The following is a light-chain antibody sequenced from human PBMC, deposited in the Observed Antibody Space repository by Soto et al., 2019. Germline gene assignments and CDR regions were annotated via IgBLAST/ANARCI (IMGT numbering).Light chain of an antibody. CDR1: QIITSNQ. CDR3: HQYGTSPYT. CDR2: GAS. J-gene: IGKJ2*01. Sequence: DIVLTQSPGTLSFSPGDRATLSCRASQIITSNQLAWYQHRPGQAPRLLIYGASSRAAGIPDRFTGSGSGTDFTLTVKKLEPEDFAVYYCHQYGTSPYTFGQGARLEFK. V-gene: IGKV3-20*01.